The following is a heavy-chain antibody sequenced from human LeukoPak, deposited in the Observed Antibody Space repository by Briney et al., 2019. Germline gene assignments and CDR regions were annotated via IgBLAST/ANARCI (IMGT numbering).Heavy chain of an antibody. CDR3: AKERESYFEFDL. J-gene: IGHJ4*02. Sequence: QTGGSLRLSCAASGFTFSSYGMNWVRQAPGKGLEWVSAISGRDDSTNYADSVKGRFTISRDNSKNTLYLQMNSLRAEDTAIYYCAKERESYFEFDLWGQGTLVTVSS. V-gene: IGHV3-23*01. CDR2: ISGRDDST. D-gene: IGHD1-26*01. CDR1: GFTFSSYG.